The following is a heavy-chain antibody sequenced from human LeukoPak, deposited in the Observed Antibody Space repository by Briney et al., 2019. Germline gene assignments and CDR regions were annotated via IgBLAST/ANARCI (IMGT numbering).Heavy chain of an antibody. J-gene: IGHJ4*02. D-gene: IGHD7-27*01. V-gene: IGHV1-18*01. CDR1: GGTFSSYA. CDR2: ISAYNGNT. CDR3: ARSTLTGVSVY. Sequence: ASVKVSCKASGGTFSSYAISWVRQAPGQGLEWMGWISAYNGNTNYAQKLQGRVTMTTDTSTSTAYMELRSLRSDDTAVYYCARSTLTGVSVYWGQGTLVTVSS.